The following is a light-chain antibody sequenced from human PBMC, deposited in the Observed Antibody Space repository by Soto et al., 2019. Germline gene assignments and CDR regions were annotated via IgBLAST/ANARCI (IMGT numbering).Light chain of an antibody. CDR1: QSVLYNSKDM. CDR3: QQYYDIPFT. Sequence: DIVMTQSPDSLAVSLGERATINCKSSQSVLYNSKDMIAWYQQKPGQPPKLLFYWASTRGSGVPDRFSGSASGTDFTLTISSLQAEDVAIYYCQQYYDIPFTFGPGTKVDIK. J-gene: IGKJ3*01. CDR2: WAS. V-gene: IGKV4-1*01.